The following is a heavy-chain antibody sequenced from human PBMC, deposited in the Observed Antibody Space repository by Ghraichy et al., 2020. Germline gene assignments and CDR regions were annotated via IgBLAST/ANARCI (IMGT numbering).Heavy chain of an antibody. Sequence: SVKVSCKASGGTFSSYAISWVRQAPGQGLEWMGRIIPILGIANYAQKFQGRVTITADKSTSTAYMELSSLRSEDTAVYYCASDPFYSGSYYYFDYWGQGTLVTVSS. CDR3: ASDPFYSGSYYYFDY. J-gene: IGHJ4*02. CDR2: IIPILGIA. D-gene: IGHD1-26*01. V-gene: IGHV1-69*04. CDR1: GGTFSSYA.